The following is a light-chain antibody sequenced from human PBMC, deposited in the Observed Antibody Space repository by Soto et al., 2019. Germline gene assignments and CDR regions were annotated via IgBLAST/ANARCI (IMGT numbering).Light chain of an antibody. V-gene: IGLV2-14*01. CDR3: ISYTTSTSTPYV. Sequence: QSVLTQPAAVSGSPGQSITISCTGTSSDIGTYHYVSWYQQHPGKAPKLIIYEVNNRPSGISNRFSGSKSDNTASLTISGLQAEDEGDYYCISYTTSTSTPYVFGSGTNVTVL. J-gene: IGLJ1*01. CDR1: SSDIGTYHY. CDR2: EVN.